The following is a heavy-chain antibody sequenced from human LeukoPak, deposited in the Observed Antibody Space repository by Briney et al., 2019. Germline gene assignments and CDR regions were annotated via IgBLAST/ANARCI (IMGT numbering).Heavy chain of an antibody. CDR3: ARAEDDSGTYSVGYFDF. J-gene: IGHJ4*02. V-gene: IGHV3-23*01. Sequence: PGGSLRLSCEASGFAFSSDAMTWVRQTPGKGLEWVSAISGRGGRTYYADSVKGRFTISRDISKNTLYLQMNSLRAEDTAIYYCARAEDDSGTYSVGYFDFWGQGTLVTVSS. CDR1: GFAFSSDA. D-gene: IGHD3-10*01. CDR2: ISGRGGRT.